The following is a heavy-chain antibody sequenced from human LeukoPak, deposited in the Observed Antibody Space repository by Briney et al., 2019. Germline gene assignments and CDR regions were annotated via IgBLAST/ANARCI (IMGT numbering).Heavy chain of an antibody. J-gene: IGHJ4*02. CDR3: ARDKNCGGDCADY. CDR1: GFTFSSYW. D-gene: IGHD2-21*02. V-gene: IGHV3-7*03. Sequence: GGSLRLSRAASGFTFSSYWMSWVRQAPGKGLEWVANIKQDGSEKYYVDSVKGQFTISRDNAKNSLYLQTNSLRAEDTAVYYCARDKNCGGDCADYWGQGTLVTVSS. CDR2: IKQDGSEK.